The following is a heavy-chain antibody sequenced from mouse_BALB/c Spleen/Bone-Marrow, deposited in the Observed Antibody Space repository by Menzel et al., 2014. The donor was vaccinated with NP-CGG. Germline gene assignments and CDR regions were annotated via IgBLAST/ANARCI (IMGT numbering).Heavy chain of an antibody. D-gene: IGHD1-1*01. Sequence: VQLQQSGAELMKPGASVKISCKATGYTLSNYWRDWVKQRPGHGLEWIGEILPGSGTANYNEKFKGKATFTADTSSNTAYMQLSSLTSEDSALYYCARASVVPYYFDFWGQGTTLTVSS. J-gene: IGHJ2*01. CDR2: ILPGSGTA. CDR3: ARASVVPYYFDF. V-gene: IGHV1-9*01. CDR1: GYTLSNYW.